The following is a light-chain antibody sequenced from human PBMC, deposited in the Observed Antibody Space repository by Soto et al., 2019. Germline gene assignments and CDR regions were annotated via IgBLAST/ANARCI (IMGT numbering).Light chain of an antibody. CDR2: DAS. CDR3: QQYDNLPLT. Sequence: DIQVTQSPPTLSASVGDRVTITCRSSQTISTWMAWYQQKPGKAPKLLIYDASNLETGVPSRFSGSGSGTDFTFTISSLQPEDIATYYCQQYDNLPLTFGGGTKVDIK. CDR1: QTISTW. J-gene: IGKJ4*01. V-gene: IGKV1-33*01.